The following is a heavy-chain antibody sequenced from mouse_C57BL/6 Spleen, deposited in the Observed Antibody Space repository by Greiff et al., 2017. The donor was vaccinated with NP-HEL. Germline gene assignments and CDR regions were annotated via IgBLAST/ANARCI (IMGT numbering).Heavy chain of an antibody. CDR1: GYTFTGYW. CDR2: IDPSDSET. J-gene: IGHJ2*01. V-gene: IGHV1-52*01. CDR3: ARAVEFITTVVARSLDY. D-gene: IGHD1-1*01. Sequence: VQLQQSGAELVRPGSSVKMSCKASGYTFTGYWMHWVKQRPIQGLEWIGNIDPSDSETTYNQKFKAKATLTVDKSSSTAYMQLSSLTSEDSAVYYCARAVEFITTVVARSLDYWGQGTTLTVSS.